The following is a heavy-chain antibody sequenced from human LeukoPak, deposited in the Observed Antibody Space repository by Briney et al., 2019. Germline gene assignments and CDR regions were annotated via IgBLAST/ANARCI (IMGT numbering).Heavy chain of an antibody. CDR3: ARGSSWREDAFDI. Sequence: SETLSLTCTVSGGSISSYYWSWIRQPPGKGLEWIGYIYYSGSTNYNPSLKSRVTISVDTSKNQFPLKLSSVTAADTAVYYCARGSSWREDAFDIWGQGTMVTVSS. D-gene: IGHD6-13*01. J-gene: IGHJ3*02. V-gene: IGHV4-59*08. CDR1: GGSISSYY. CDR2: IYYSGST.